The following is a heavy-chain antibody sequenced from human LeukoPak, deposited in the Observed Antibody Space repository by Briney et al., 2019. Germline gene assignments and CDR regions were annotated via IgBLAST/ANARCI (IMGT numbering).Heavy chain of an antibody. CDR3: AKDALDAPYDILTGYYSYFDY. CDR2: ISGSGGST. Sequence: RGSLRLSCAASGFTFSSYSMHWVRQAPGKGLEWVSAISGSGGSTYYADSVKGRFTISRDNSKNTLYLQMNSLRAEDTAAYYCAKDALDAPYDILTGYYSYFDYWGQGTLVTVSS. CDR1: GFTFSSYS. V-gene: IGHV3-23*01. J-gene: IGHJ4*02. D-gene: IGHD3-9*01.